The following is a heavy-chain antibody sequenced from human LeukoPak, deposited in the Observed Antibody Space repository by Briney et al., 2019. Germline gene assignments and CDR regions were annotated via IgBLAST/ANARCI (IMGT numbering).Heavy chain of an antibody. V-gene: IGHV4-34*01. CDR1: GGSISSYY. D-gene: IGHD5-18*01. CDR2: INHSGST. J-gene: IGHJ4*02. Sequence: SETLSLTCTVSGGSISSYYWSWIRQPPGKGLEWIGEINHSGSTNYNPSLKSRVTISVDTSKNQFSLKLSSVTAADTAVYYCARGRGYSYGSPLRYYFDYWGQGTLVTVSS. CDR3: ARGRGYSYGSPLRYYFDY.